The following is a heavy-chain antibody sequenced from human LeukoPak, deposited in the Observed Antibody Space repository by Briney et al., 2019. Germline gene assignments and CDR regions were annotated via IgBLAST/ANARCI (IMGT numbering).Heavy chain of an antibody. CDR3: ARDEPAYDILTGYLNR. CDR2: IYSGGST. CDR1: GFTVSSNY. Sequence: GGSLRLSCAASGFTVSSNYMSWVRQAPGKGLEWVSVIYSGGSTYYADSVKGRFTISRDNSKNTLYLQMSNLRAEDTAVYYCARDEPAYDILTGYLNRWGQGTLVTVSS. D-gene: IGHD3-9*01. V-gene: IGHV3-66*01. J-gene: IGHJ5*02.